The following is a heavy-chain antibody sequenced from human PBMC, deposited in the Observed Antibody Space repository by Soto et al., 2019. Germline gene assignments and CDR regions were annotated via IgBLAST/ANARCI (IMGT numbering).Heavy chain of an antibody. V-gene: IGHV1-18*01. CDR2: ISGYNGNT. D-gene: IGHD6-13*01. CDR3: ARRSQAAALFDP. Sequence: GASVKVSCKASGYTFRSYGISWVRQAPGQGLEWMGWISGYNGNTHYAQKFQGRVTMTRDTSTSTVYMELSSLRSEDTAVYYCARRSQAAALFDPWGQGTLVSVSS. CDR1: GYTFRSYG. J-gene: IGHJ5*02.